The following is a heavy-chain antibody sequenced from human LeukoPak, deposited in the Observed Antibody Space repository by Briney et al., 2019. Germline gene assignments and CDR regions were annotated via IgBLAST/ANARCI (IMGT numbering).Heavy chain of an antibody. V-gene: IGHV3-21*04. CDR1: GFSFNYFS. CDR2: ISSTGDYI. Sequence: GGSLRLSCAASGFSFNYFSMNWVRQAPGKGLEWVSSISSTGDYIYYPDSMKGRFTVSRDNAKNSLYLQMNSLRAEDTALYYCARAGGYSSSWYVYWGQGTLVTVSS. J-gene: IGHJ4*02. CDR3: ARAGGYSSSWYVY. D-gene: IGHD6-13*01.